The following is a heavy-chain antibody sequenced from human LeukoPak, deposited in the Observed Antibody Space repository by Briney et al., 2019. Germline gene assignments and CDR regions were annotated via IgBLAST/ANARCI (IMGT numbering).Heavy chain of an antibody. CDR3: ARKKVEPDRYFDY. V-gene: IGHV7-4-1*02. D-gene: IGHD1-14*01. CDR2: INTNTGNP. CDR1: GYTFTTHT. J-gene: IGHJ4*02. Sequence: ASVTVSCKASGYTFTTHTINWVRQAPGQGLEWMGWINTNTGNPTYAQGFTGRFVFSLDTSVSTVYLQISSLKTEDTAVYYCARKKVEPDRYFDYWGQGSLVTVSS.